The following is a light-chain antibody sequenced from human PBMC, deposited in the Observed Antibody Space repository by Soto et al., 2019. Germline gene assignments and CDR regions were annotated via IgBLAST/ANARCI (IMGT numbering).Light chain of an antibody. CDR1: SSDVGGYGY. Sequence: QSALTQPRSVSGSPGQSVTISCTGTSSDVGGYGYVSWYQLHPGKAPKLMIYDVSRRPSGVPDRFSGSKSGNTASLTISGLQTEDEADYYCCSYAGSYTLVFGGGTKLTVL. V-gene: IGLV2-11*01. CDR2: DVS. J-gene: IGLJ2*01. CDR3: CSYAGSYTLV.